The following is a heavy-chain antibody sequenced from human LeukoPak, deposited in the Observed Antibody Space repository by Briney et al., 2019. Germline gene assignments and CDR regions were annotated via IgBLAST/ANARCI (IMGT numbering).Heavy chain of an antibody. CDR2: ISGGT. J-gene: IGHJ4*02. D-gene: IGHD4-17*01. CDR1: GFTFSTYA. Sequence: GGSLRLSCAASGFTFSTYAMSWVRQAPGKGLEWVSGISGGTYYADSVKGRFTISRDNSKNTLYLQMNSLRAEDTAVYYCAKDFSTVTLGYFDSWGQGTLVTVSS. V-gene: IGHV3-23*01. CDR3: AKDFSTVTLGYFDS.